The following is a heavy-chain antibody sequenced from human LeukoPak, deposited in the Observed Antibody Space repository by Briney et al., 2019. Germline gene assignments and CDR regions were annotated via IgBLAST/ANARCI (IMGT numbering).Heavy chain of an antibody. V-gene: IGHV3-23*01. CDR3: AKGDGYNYDNWFDP. Sequence: GGSLRLSCAASGFSFSSYGMSWVRQAPGKGLEWVAAISGSGGITYYADAVKARFSISRDNSKNTLYLQMNSLRAEDTAVYYCAKGDGYNYDNWFDPWGQGTLVTVSS. CDR1: GFSFSSYG. J-gene: IGHJ5*02. D-gene: IGHD5-24*01. CDR2: ISGSGGIT.